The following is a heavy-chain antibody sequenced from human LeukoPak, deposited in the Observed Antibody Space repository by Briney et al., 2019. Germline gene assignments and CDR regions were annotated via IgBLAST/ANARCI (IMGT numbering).Heavy chain of an antibody. CDR1: GYSFTSYW. Sequence: GESLKISCKGSGYSFTSYWIGWVRQMLGKGLEWMGIIYPGDSDTRYSPSFQGQVTISADKSISTAYLQWSSLKASDTAMYYCARLEYSSGWYGGYYYYGMDVWGQGTTVTVSS. V-gene: IGHV5-51*01. CDR2: IYPGDSDT. J-gene: IGHJ6*02. CDR3: ARLEYSSGWYGGYYYYGMDV. D-gene: IGHD6-19*01.